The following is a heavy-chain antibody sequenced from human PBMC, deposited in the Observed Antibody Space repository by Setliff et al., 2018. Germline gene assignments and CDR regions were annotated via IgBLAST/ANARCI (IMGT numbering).Heavy chain of an antibody. Sequence: ASVKVSCKATGYTLSRHYMHWARQAPGQGLEWMGIINPGGGSASIIQKFQGRVTMTSGTSTSTVYMEVTGLTSEDTVVYYCARAGVAAADRKGLLEYWGQGTLVTVPQ. D-gene: IGHD6-13*01. CDR1: GYTLSRHY. J-gene: IGHJ4*02. CDR3: ARAGVAAADRKGLLEY. CDR2: INPGGGSA. V-gene: IGHV1-46*01.